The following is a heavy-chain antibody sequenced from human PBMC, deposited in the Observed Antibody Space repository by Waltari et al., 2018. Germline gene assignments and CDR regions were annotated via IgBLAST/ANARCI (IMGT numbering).Heavy chain of an antibody. D-gene: IGHD2-15*01. CDR3: ARGFVGGYYYGMDV. CDR1: GYTFPSYS. J-gene: IGHJ6*02. V-gene: IGHV1-8*03. Sequence: QVQLVQSAAEVKKPGASVKVSCKDYGYTFPSYSITWVRQATGQGLEWMGWMNPNSGNTGYAQKFQGRVTITRNTSISTAYMELSSLRSEDTAVYYCARGFVGGYYYGMDVWGQGTTVTVSS. CDR2: MNPNSGNT.